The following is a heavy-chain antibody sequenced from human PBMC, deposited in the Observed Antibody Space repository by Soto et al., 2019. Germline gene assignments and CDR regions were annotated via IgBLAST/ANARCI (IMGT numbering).Heavy chain of an antibody. CDR2: INHSGST. Sequence: SETLSVTYAVYGGSFSGYYWSWIRQPPGKGLEWIGEINHSGSTNYNPSLKSRVTISVDTSKNQFSLKLSSVTAADTAVYYCARRGCSTIARGVTNWFDPWGQGTLGT. D-gene: IGHD3-10*01. J-gene: IGHJ5*02. CDR1: GGSFSGYY. CDR3: ARRGCSTIARGVTNWFDP. V-gene: IGHV4-34*01.